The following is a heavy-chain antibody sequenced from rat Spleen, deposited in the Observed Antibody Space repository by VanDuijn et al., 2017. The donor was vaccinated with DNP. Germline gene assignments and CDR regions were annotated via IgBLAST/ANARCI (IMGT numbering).Heavy chain of an antibody. CDR2: ISPGGGNT. CDR3: TRGANWEGNWFAY. J-gene: IGHJ3*01. CDR1: XXXFSYXX. Sequence: EVQLXXSGGGLXXXGRXXXLSXXASXXXFSYXXMAXXRQXPMKGLEWVPAISPGGGNTYYRDSVKGRFTISRDNAKSTLYLQMNSLRSEDTATYFCTRGANWEGNWFAYWGQGTLVTVSS. D-gene: IGHD5-1*01. V-gene: IGHV5-25*01.